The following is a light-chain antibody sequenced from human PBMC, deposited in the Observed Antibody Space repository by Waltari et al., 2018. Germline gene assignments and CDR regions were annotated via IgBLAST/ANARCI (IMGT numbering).Light chain of an antibody. CDR3: QALGTGAWV. Sequence: YKQKPGQSPLLVIYQDTKRPSEIPERFSGSKSANAATLTITGTQAVDEADYYCQALGTGAWVFGGGTKLTVL. V-gene: IGLV3-1*01. CDR2: QDT. J-gene: IGLJ3*02.